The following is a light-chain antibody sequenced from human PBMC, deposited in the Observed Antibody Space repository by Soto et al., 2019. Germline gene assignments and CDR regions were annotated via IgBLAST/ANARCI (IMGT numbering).Light chain of an antibody. J-gene: IGKJ2*01. CDR1: QTVSSTY. Sequence: DIVLTQSPGTLSLSPGERATLSCRASQTVSSTYLAWYQQKPGQAPRLLIFGASSRATGIPDRFSGSGSGTDFTLIISRLEPEDFAVYCCQQFGSSPSYTFGQGTKLEIK. V-gene: IGKV3-20*01. CDR3: QQFGSSPSYT. CDR2: GAS.